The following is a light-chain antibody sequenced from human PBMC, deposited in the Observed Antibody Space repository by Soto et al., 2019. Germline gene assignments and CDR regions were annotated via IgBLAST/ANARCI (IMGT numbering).Light chain of an antibody. CDR2: EVT. J-gene: IGLJ2*01. CDR3: SSYAGSNTDVV. Sequence: QSALTQPPSASGSPGQSVTISCTGTSTDVCGYGYVSWYQQHPGKTPKLIIYEVTKRTSGVPGRFSGSKSGNTASLTVSGLQTEDEADYFCSSYAGSNTDVVFGGGTKLTVL. CDR1: STDVCGYGY. V-gene: IGLV2-8*01.